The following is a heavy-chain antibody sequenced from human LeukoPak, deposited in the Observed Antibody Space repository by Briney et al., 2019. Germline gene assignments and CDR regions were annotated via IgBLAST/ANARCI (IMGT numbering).Heavy chain of an antibody. CDR2: ISGSGGTT. D-gene: IGHD7-27*01. CDR3: ANATGDGGRFDY. V-gene: IGHV3-23*01. Sequence: GGSLRLSCAASGFTFSSYAMSWVRQAPGKGLEWVSVISGSGGTTYYADSVKGRFTISRDNSKNTLYLQMNSLRVEDTAVYYCANATGDGGRFDYWGQGDLVTVSS. CDR1: GFTFSSYA. J-gene: IGHJ4*02.